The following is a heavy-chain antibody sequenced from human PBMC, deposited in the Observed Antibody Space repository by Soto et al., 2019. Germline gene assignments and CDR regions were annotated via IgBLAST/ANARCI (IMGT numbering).Heavy chain of an antibody. CDR2: INSDGSST. J-gene: IGHJ4*02. CDR1: GFTFSSYS. D-gene: IGHD3-3*01. CDR3: GRRRITICGGGKVAFDY. V-gene: IGHV3-74*01. Sequence: EVQLVESGGGLVQPGGSLRLSCAASGFTFSSYSMHWVRQAPGKGLVWVSRINSDGSSTSYADSVKGRFTISRDNAKNTLYLQMNSLGAEDTAVYYCGRRRITICGGGKVAFDYWGQGTLVTVSS.